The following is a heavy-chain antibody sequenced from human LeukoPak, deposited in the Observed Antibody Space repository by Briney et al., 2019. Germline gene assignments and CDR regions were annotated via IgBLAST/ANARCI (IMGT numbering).Heavy chain of an antibody. V-gene: IGHV3-30-3*01. CDR2: ISYDGSNK. CDR3: ARVRKVWFGELFGHLDY. Sequence: PGRSLRLSCAASGFTFSSYAMHWVRQAPGMGLEWVAVISYDGSNKYYADSVKGRFTISRDNSKNTLYLQMNSLRAEDTAVYYCARVRKVWFGELFGHLDYWGQGTLVTVSS. J-gene: IGHJ4*02. CDR1: GFTFSSYA. D-gene: IGHD3-10*01.